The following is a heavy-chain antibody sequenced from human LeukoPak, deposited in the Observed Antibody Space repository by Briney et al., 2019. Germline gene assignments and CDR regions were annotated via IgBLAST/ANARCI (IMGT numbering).Heavy chain of an antibody. J-gene: IGHJ4*02. D-gene: IGHD6-13*01. CDR3: ASGAAGTFSIGY. CDR1: GYTFTSYY. Sequence: ASVKDSCKTSGYTFTSYYMHWVRQAPGQGLEWMGIINPSGGDTSYSQKFQGRVTMTRDSSTSTLYMELSSLRSEDTAVYYCASGAAGTFSIGYWGQGTLLTVSS. CDR2: INPSGGDT. V-gene: IGHV1-46*01.